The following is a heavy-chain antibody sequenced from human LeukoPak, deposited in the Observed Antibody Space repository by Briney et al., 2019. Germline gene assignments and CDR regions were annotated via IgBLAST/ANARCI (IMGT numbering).Heavy chain of an antibody. Sequence: GGSLRLSCAASEFTFSSYNMNWVRQAPGKGLEWVSYISSSSNTIYYADSVKGRFTISRDNAKNSLYLQMTSLRAEDTAVYYCAGGERHFDWSGDYWGQGTLVTVSS. J-gene: IGHJ4*02. CDR1: EFTFSSYN. CDR3: AGGERHFDWSGDY. D-gene: IGHD3-9*01. V-gene: IGHV3-48*04. CDR2: ISSSSNTI.